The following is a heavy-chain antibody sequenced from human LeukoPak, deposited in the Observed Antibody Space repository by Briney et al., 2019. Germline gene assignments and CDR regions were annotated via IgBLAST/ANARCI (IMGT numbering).Heavy chain of an antibody. CDR3: ARAQPYSDSSGYRGLIEY. CDR2: INPSGGST. V-gene: IGHV1-46*01. D-gene: IGHD3-22*01. CDR1: GYSFTGYY. Sequence: ASVTLSCKSSGYSFTGYYIQWVRQAPAQGLEWMGIINPSGGSTSYAQKFQGRVTITRDMSTSTVYMELSSLRSEDTAVYYCARAQPYSDSSGYRGLIEYWGQGTQVAVPS. J-gene: IGHJ4*02.